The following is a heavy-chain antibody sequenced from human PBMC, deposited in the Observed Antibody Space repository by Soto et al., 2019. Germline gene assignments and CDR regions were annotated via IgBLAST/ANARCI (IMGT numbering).Heavy chain of an antibody. D-gene: IGHD3-3*01. J-gene: IGHJ6*02. CDR2: IIPIFGIG. CDR1: GGTFNRYA. Sequence: QVQLVQSGAEVKKPGSSVKVSCKASGGTFNRYAISWVRQAPGQGLEWMGGIIPIFGIGNDAQRFQGRVRITADESTGPAVMELRSLRSEDTGVYYCARSAITLFGVVSIPPHYYSEMDVWGQGTTVTVSS. V-gene: IGHV1-69*01. CDR3: ARSAITLFGVVSIPPHYYSEMDV.